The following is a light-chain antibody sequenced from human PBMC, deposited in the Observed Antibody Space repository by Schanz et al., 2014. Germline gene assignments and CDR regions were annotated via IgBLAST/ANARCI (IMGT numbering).Light chain of an antibody. CDR3: SSFTTSSAPGV. CDR2: EGN. Sequence: QSALTQPASVSGSPGQSITISCTGTSSDVGGYNYVSWYQRHPGKAPKLMICEGNKRPSGVPDRFSGSKSGNTASLTVSGLQAEDEADYYCSSFTTSSAPGVFGGGTKLTVL. V-gene: IGLV2-14*01. J-gene: IGLJ3*02. CDR1: SSDVGGYNY.